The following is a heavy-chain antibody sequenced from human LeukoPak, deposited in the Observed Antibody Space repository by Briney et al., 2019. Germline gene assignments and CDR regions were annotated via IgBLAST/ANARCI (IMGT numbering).Heavy chain of an antibody. CDR1: GYTFTSYD. D-gene: IGHD1-7*01. Sequence: GASVKVSCKASGYTFTSYDINWVRQATGQGPEWMGWMHPNSGNTGYAQKFQGRVTMTRNTSISTAYMELSSLRSEDTAVYYCARGRRNWNYVPDYWGQGTLVTVSS. CDR3: ARGRRNWNYVPDY. V-gene: IGHV1-8*01. CDR2: MHPNSGNT. J-gene: IGHJ4*02.